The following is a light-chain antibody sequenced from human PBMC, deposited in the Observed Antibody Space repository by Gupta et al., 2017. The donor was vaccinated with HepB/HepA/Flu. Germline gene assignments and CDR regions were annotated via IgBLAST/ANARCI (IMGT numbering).Light chain of an antibody. V-gene: IGLV3-21*03. Sequence: SYVLTQPPSASVAPGKTARITCGGNNIGSKSVHWYQQKPGQAPVLVVYDDSDRPSGIPDRFSGSNSENTASLTIXRXEAGDEXDYYCQVWDSGSDRVVFGGGTRLTVL. CDR2: DDS. CDR3: QVWDSGSDRVV. CDR1: NIGSKS. J-gene: IGLJ2*01.